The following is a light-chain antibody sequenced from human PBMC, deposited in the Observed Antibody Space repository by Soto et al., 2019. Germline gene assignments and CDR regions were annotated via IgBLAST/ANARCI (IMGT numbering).Light chain of an antibody. V-gene: IGKV1-39*01. J-gene: IGKJ2*01. CDR3: QQSYTIPYI. CDR2: GGS. CDR1: QSISSH. Sequence: DIQMTQSPSSLSASVGDRVTITCRSSQSISSHLNWYQQKPGKDPKLLIYGGSSLDSGVPSRFSGSGSGTDFTLTISSLQPYDFATYAGQQSYTIPYIFAQGTKLEIK.